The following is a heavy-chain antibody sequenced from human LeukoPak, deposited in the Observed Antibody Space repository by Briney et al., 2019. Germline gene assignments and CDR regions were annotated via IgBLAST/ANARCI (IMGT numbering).Heavy chain of an antibody. CDR2: IKEDGSDK. Sequence: GGSLRLSCAASGFTFGSYWMSWVRQAPGKRLDWVATIKEDGSDKYYVDSVKGRFTISRDNVKNSVYLQMNSLRAEDTAVYYCGREKNLGTWGQGTLVTVSS. J-gene: IGHJ4*02. D-gene: IGHD1-14*01. V-gene: IGHV3-7*05. CDR1: GFTFGSYW. CDR3: GREKNLGT.